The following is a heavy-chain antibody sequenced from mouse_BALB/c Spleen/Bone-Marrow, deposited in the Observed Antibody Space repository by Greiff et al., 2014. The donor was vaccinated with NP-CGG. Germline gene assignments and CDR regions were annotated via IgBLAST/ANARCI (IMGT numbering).Heavy chain of an antibody. CDR2: ISSGGSYT. CDR1: GFTFSSYA. D-gene: IGHD2-14*01. Sequence: EVKLMESGGGSVKPGGSLKLSCAASGFTFSSYAMSWVRQSPEKGLEWVAEISSGGSYTYYPDTVTGRFTISRDNAKNTLYLEMSSLRSEDTAMYYCARAYRYDGGYYYAMDYWGQGTSVTVSS. CDR3: ARAYRYDGGYYYAMDY. J-gene: IGHJ4*01. V-gene: IGHV5-9-4*01.